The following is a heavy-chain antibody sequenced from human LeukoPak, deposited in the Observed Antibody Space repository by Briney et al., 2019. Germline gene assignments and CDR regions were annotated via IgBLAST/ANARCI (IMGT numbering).Heavy chain of an antibody. CDR3: ARDQAYSFDY. CDR1: GFTFSAYS. CDR2: IGSSSSPI. D-gene: IGHD4-11*01. Sequence: GGPLRLSCAASGFTFSAYSMNWVRQAPEQGLEWVSYIGSSSSPIYYADSVKGRFTISRDNAKNSLYLQMDSLIAEDTAVYYCARDQAYSFDYWGQGTLVTVSS. V-gene: IGHV3-48*01. J-gene: IGHJ4*02.